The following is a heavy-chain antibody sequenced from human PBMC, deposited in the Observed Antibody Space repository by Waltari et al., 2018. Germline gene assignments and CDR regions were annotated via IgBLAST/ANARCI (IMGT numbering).Heavy chain of an antibody. CDR3: VKHGFWNFDF. CDR1: GFTFSGNW. CDR2: IKEGGSKK. Sequence: EVQLVESGGGLVQPGGSLRLSCAGSGFTFSGNWLAWVLQAPGKGLEWVAKIKEGGSKKKYVDSVEGQFTISRDNAKNSLYLQMNSLRAEDTALYYCVKHGFWNFDFWGQGTLVTVSS. D-gene: IGHD3-3*01. J-gene: IGHJ4*02. V-gene: IGHV3-7*01.